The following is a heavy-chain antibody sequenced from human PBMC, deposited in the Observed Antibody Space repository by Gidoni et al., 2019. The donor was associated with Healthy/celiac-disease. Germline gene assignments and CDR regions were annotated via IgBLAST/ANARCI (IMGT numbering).Heavy chain of an antibody. Sequence: EVQLLESGGGLVQPGGSLRLSCAASGFTFSSYAMSWVRQAPGKGLEWVSAISGSGGSTYYADSVKGRFTISRDNSKNTLYLQMNSLRAEDTAVYYCAKEIIPYYDSSGYYPDDAFDIWGQGTMVTVSS. CDR3: AKEIIPYYDSSGYYPDDAFDI. CDR1: GFTFSSYA. D-gene: IGHD3-22*01. CDR2: ISGSGGST. V-gene: IGHV3-23*01. J-gene: IGHJ3*02.